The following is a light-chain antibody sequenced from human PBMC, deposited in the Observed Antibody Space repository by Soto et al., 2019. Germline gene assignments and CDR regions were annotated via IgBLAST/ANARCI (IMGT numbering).Light chain of an antibody. J-gene: IGKJ4*01. CDR2: DAS. Sequence: EIVLTHSPGTLSLSPCERASLSFSASQSISSSFLAWYQQKPGQAPRLLIYDASTRATGIPDRFSGSGSETEFTLTISSLQSEDFAVYYCQQCNWPLTFGGGTKVDI. CDR1: QSISSSF. V-gene: IGKV3D-20*02. CDR3: QQCNWPLT.